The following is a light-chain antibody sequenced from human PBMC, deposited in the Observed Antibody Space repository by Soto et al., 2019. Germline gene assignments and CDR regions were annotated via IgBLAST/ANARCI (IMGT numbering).Light chain of an antibody. J-gene: IGKJ4*01. V-gene: IGKV3-11*01. Sequence: IVLTQSPATLSLSPGERATLSCRASQSVSSDLAWHQQKPGQAPRLLIYDASNRATGIPARFSGSGSGTDFPLTISSLEPEDFAVYYCQQRGNWPLTFGGGTKVEIK. CDR2: DAS. CDR1: QSVSSD. CDR3: QQRGNWPLT.